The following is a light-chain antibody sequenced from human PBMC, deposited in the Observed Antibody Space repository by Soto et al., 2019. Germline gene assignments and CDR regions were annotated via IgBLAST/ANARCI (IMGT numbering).Light chain of an antibody. CDR2: EVN. V-gene: IGLV2-14*01. J-gene: IGLJ2*01. Sequence: QLVLTQPASVSGSPGQSITISCTGTTSDVGGYNYVSWYQQLPGNAPKLIIYEVNHRPSGVSNRFSGSKSGSTASLTISRLQGEDEAHYYCSSYTGISSLDIVFGGGTKLTVL. CDR3: SSYTGISSLDIV. CDR1: TSDVGGYNY.